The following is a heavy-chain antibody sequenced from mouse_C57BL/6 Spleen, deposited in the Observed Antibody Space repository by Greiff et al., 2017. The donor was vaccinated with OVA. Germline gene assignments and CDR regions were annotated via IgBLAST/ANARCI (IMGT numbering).Heavy chain of an antibody. CDR1: GFSLTSYG. J-gene: IGHJ1*03. CDR3: AREANYYGSSYQYWYFDV. V-gene: IGHV2-2*01. CDR2: IWSGGST. D-gene: IGHD1-1*01. Sequence: QVQLQQSGPGLVQPSQSLSITCTVSGFSLTSYGVHWVRQSPGKGLEWLGVIWSGGSTDYNAAFISRLSISKDNSKSQVFFKMNSLQADDTAIYYCAREANYYGSSYQYWYFDVWGTGTTVTVSS.